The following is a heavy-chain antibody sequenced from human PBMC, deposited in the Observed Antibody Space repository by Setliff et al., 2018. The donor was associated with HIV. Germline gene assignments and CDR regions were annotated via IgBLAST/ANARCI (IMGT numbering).Heavy chain of an antibody. J-gene: IGHJ3*01. CDR3: AKDHAGGGYHDILPPS. Sequence: HGESLKISCVASGFTFRNSAVSWIRQAPGKGLQWVSAVSGSGATTYYAASVKGRFTISRDNLKSMVYLQMNSLRAEDTAIYYCAKDHAGGGYHDILPPSWGQGTMVTVSS. CDR2: VSGSGATT. CDR1: GFTFRNSA. V-gene: IGHV3-23*01. D-gene: IGHD3-9*01.